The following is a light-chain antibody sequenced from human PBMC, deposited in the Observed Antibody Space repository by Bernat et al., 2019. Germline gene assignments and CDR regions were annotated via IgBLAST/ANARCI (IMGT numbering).Light chain of an antibody. J-gene: IGLJ3*02. CDR3: QSYDSSLTGWV. V-gene: IGLV1-40*01. CDR1: SPNIGAGFA. Sequence: QSVLTQPPSLSGAPGQRLTISCTGSSPNIGAGFAVHWYQQLPGTAPKLLIYANNNRPSGVPDRFSGSQSGTSASLAITGLQAEDEADYYCQSYDSSLTGWVFGGGTKLAVL. CDR2: ANN.